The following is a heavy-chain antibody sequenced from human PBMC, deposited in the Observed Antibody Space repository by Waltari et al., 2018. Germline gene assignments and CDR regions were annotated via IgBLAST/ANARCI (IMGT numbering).Heavy chain of an antibody. J-gene: IGHJ4*02. CDR3: AKDLSSSE. CDR1: GVTFSSNA. Sequence: EVLLLESGGGFVQPGGSRRLSCAACGVTFSSNAMSWVRKAPGKGLEWVSTISGSGENTYYADSVKGRFSISRDNSKNTLSLQMNSLRAEDTARYFCAKDLSSSEGGQGTLVTVSS. D-gene: IGHD6-25*01. V-gene: IGHV3-23*01. CDR2: ISGSGENT.